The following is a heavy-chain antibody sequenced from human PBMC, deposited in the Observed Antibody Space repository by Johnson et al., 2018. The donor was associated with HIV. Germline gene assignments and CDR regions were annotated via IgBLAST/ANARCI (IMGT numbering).Heavy chain of an antibody. CDR2: ISSDGNNK. CDR1: GFSFSTYA. V-gene: IGHV3-30*04. CDR3: ARPGIVVLPAGAFDI. J-gene: IGHJ3*02. D-gene: IGHD2-2*01. Sequence: QVQLVESGGCVVQPGRSLRLSCAASGFSFSTYAMHWVRQAPGKGLEWVALISSDGNNKYYSDSVKGRFTVSRDKSKNTLYLQMNSLRGDDTAVYYCARPGIVVLPAGAFDIWGPGTMVTVSS.